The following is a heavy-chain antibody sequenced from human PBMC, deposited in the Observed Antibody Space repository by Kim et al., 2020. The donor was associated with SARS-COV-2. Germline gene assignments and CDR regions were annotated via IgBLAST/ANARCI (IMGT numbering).Heavy chain of an antibody. CDR3: ARVEGATGVDY. D-gene: IGHD1-26*01. V-gene: IGHV4-34*01. J-gene: IGHJ4*02. Sequence: NYNPSLKRRVTISVDTSKNQFSLKRSSVTAADTAVYYCARVEGATGVDYWGQGTLVTVSS.